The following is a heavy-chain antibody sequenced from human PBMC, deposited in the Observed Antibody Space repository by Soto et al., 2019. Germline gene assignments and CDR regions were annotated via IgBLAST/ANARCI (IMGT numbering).Heavy chain of an antibody. CDR1: GFTFSSYG. V-gene: IGHV3-33*01. J-gene: IGHJ6*02. CDR3: ARDLVVVVYNYYYGMDV. Sequence: QVQLVESGGGVVQPGRSLRLSCAASGFTFSSYGMHWVRQAPGKGLEWVAVIWYDGSNKYYADSVKGRFTISRDNSKNTLYLQMNSLRAEDTAVYYCARDLVVVVYNYYYGMDVWGQGTTVTVSS. CDR2: IWYDGSNK. D-gene: IGHD2-15*01.